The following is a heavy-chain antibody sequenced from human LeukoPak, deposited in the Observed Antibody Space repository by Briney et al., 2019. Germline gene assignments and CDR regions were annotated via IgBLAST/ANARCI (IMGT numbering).Heavy chain of an antibody. CDR1: GFTFGDYA. D-gene: IGHD3-3*01. J-gene: IGHJ4*02. V-gene: IGHV3-49*04. CDR2: IRNKAYGGTT. Sequence: PGGSLRLSCTASGFTFGDYAMSWVRQAPGKGLEWVGFIRNKAYGGTTEYAASVKGRFTISRDDSKSIAYLQMNSLKTEDTAVYYCTRDRPDDFWSGYYKGFDYWGQGTLVTVSS. CDR3: TRDRPDDFWSGYYKGFDY.